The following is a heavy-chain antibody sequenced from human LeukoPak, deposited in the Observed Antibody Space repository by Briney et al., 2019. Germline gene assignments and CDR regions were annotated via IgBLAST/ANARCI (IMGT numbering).Heavy chain of an antibody. D-gene: IGHD2-2*01. Sequence: PSETLSLTCTVSGGSNSSYYWSWIRQPPRKGLEGIGYIYYSGSTNYNPSLKSRVTISVDKPKNQFSMKLRSVTAADSAVYYCARVWVPAALAFDYWGQGTLVTVSS. J-gene: IGHJ4*02. CDR3: ARVWVPAALAFDY. V-gene: IGHV4-59*01. CDR2: IYYSGST. CDR1: GGSNSSYY.